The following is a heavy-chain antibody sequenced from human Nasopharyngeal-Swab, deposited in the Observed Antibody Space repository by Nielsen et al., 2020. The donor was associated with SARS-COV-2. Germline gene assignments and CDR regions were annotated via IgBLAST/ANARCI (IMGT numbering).Heavy chain of an antibody. CDR2: IYYSGST. J-gene: IGHJ4*02. Sequence: SETLSLTCTVSGGSISSYYWRWIRQPPGKGLEWIGYIYYSGSTNYNPSLKSRVTISVDTSKNQFSLKLSSVTAADTAVYYCARGFDYWGQGTLVTVSS. CDR1: GGSISSYY. V-gene: IGHV4-59*13. CDR3: ARGFDY.